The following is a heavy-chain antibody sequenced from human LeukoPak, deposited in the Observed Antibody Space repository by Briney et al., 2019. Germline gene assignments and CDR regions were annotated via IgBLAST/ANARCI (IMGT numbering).Heavy chain of an antibody. CDR3: ARDAVAAGDY. D-gene: IGHD2-15*01. V-gene: IGHV3-21*01. CDR1: GFNFSSYS. J-gene: IGHJ4*02. CDR2: ISSSSIDI. Sequence: GGSLRLSCAASGFNFSSYSMNWVRQAPGKGLEWVSCISSSSIDIYYADSMKGRFTISRDNAKNSLYLQMNSLRAEDTAVYYCARDAVAAGDYWGQGTLVTVSS.